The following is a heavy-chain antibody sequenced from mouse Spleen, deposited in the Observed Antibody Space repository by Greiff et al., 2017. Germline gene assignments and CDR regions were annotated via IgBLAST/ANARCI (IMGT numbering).Heavy chain of an antibody. CDR1: GYTFTSYT. D-gene: IGHD2-14*01. CDR2: INPSSGYT. V-gene: IGHV1-4*01. J-gene: IGHJ4*01. CDR3: ARGVRDAMDY. Sequence: VQLQESGAELARPGASVKMSCKASGYTFTSYTMHWVKQRPGQGLEWIGYINPSSGYTNYNQKFKDKATLTADKSSSTAYMQLSSLTSEDSAVYYCARGVRDAMDYWGQGTSVTVSS.